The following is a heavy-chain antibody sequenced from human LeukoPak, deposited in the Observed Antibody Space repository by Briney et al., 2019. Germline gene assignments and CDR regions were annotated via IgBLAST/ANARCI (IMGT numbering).Heavy chain of an antibody. CDR1: GFTVSSNQ. CDR2: IYSGGST. V-gene: IGHV3-53*01. CDR3: ARGANLGGIEY. D-gene: IGHD1-26*01. Sequence: GGPLRLSCAASGFTVSSNQMSWVRQAPGKGLEWVSIIYSGGSTYYADSVKGRFTISRDNSKNTLYLQMNSLRAEDTAVYYCARGANLGGIEYWGQGTLVTVSS. J-gene: IGHJ4*02.